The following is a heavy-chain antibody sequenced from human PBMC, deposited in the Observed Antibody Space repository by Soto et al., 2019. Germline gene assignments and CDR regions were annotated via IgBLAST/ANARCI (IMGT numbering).Heavy chain of an antibody. CDR3: ARQPRIAVAGSYYFDY. CDR1: GGSISSSSYY. J-gene: IGHJ4*02. CDR2: IYYSGST. Sequence: PSETLSLTCTVSGGSISSSSYYWGWIRQPPGKGLEWIGSIYYSGSTYYNPSLKSRVTISVDTSKNQFSLKLSSVTAADTAVYYCARQPRIAVAGSYYFDYWGQGTLVTVSS. V-gene: IGHV4-39*01. D-gene: IGHD6-19*01.